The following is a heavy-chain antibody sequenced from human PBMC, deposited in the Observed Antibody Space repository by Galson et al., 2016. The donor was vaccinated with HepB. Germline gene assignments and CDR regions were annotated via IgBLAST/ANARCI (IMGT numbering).Heavy chain of an antibody. CDR1: GFSFRIYA. D-gene: IGHD5-18*01. J-gene: IGHJ4*02. Sequence: SLRLSCAASGFSFRIYAMNWVRQVPGKGLEWAPGISGSGDTTYYADSVKGRFIISRDNSKNTVYLQVNSLRADDTAVYYCAKDLQLWFTIDDWGQGTLVTVSS. CDR3: AKDLQLWFTIDD. CDR2: ISGSGDTT. V-gene: IGHV3-23*01.